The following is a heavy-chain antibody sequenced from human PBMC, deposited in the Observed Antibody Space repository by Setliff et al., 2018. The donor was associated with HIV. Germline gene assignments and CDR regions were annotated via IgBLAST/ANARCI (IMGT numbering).Heavy chain of an antibody. Sequence: ASVKVSCKASGYTFTGYYIHWVRQAPGQGLQWMGRINPNIGSTNYAQNFQGRATMTRDTSVNTAFMELSNLRSDDTAVYYCARDHRTTDILSSGYMDVWGKGTTVTV. J-gene: IGHJ6*03. D-gene: IGHD3-9*01. V-gene: IGHV1-2*06. CDR3: ARDHRTTDILSSGYMDV. CDR1: GYTFTGYY. CDR2: INPNIGST.